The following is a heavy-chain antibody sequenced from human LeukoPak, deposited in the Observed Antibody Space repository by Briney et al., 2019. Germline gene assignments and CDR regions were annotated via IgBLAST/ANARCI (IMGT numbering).Heavy chain of an antibody. V-gene: IGHV3-20*04. CDR3: ARLPYYHDSSGHPYYYYYYYMDV. Sequence: GGSLRLSCAASGFTFDDYGMSWVRQAPGKGLEWVSGINWNGGSTGYADSVKGRFTISRDNAKNSLYLQMNSLRAEDTALYYCARLPYYHDSSGHPYYYYYYYMDVWGKGTTVTVSS. D-gene: IGHD3-22*01. CDR1: GFTFDDYG. J-gene: IGHJ6*03. CDR2: INWNGGST.